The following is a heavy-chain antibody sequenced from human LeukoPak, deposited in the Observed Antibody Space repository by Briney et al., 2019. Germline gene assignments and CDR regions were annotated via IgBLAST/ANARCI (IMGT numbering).Heavy chain of an antibody. CDR1: GGTFSSYA. CDR3: ARAPLSFGVVIHYGMDV. CDR2: IIPIFGTA. V-gene: IGHV1-69*13. Sequence: GASVTVSCMASGGTFSSYAISWVRQAPGQGLEWMGGIIPIFGTANYAQKFQGRVTITADESTSTAYMELSSLRSEDTAVYYCARAPLSFGVVIHYGMDVWGQGTTVTVSS. D-gene: IGHD3-3*01. J-gene: IGHJ6*02.